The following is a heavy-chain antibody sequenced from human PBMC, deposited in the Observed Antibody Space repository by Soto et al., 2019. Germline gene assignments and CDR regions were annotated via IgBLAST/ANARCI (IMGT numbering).Heavy chain of an antibody. CDR3: ARAGLGYYDSSGYYYNWFDP. V-gene: IGHV1-69*13. Sequence: SVKVSCKASGGTFSSYAISWVRQAPGQGLEWMGGIIPIFGTANYAQKFQGRVTITADESTSTAYMELSSLRSEDTAVYYCARAGLGYYDSSGYYYNWFDPWGQGTLVTVYS. CDR1: GGTFSSYA. D-gene: IGHD3-22*01. J-gene: IGHJ5*02. CDR2: IIPIFGTA.